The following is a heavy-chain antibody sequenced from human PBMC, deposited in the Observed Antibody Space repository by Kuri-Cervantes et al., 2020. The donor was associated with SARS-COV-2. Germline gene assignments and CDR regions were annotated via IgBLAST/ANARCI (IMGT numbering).Heavy chain of an antibody. V-gene: IGHV4-39*07. CDR1: PGSITTSSFY. D-gene: IGHD2-15*01. Sequence: SETLSLTCTVSPGSITTSSFYWSWIRQPPGKGLEWIGEINHSGSTNYNPSLKSRVTISVDTSKNQFSLKLSSVTAADTAVYYCASIPGGSAAYYYGMDVWGQGTTVTVSS. J-gene: IGHJ6*02. CDR2: INHSGST. CDR3: ASIPGGSAAYYYGMDV.